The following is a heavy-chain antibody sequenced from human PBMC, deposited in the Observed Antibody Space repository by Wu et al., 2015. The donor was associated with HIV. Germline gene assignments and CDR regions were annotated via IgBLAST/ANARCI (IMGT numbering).Heavy chain of an antibody. Sequence: QVHLVQSGAEVKKPGASVKISCKASGYTFTSNWMHWVRQAPGQGLEWMGWMNPNSGNTGYGQKFQGRVTMTRNTSLSTAYMELSSLRSEDTAVYYCARAYSSRYNDYYYYYGMDVWGQGTTVTVSS. CDR3: ARAYSSRYNDYYYYYGMDV. D-gene: IGHD6-13*01. V-gene: IGHV1-8*02. CDR1: GYTFTSNW. J-gene: IGHJ6*02. CDR2: MNPNSGNT.